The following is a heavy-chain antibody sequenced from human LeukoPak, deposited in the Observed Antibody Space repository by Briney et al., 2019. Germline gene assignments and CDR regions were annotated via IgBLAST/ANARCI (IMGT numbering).Heavy chain of an antibody. CDR1: GFTFNNAW. J-gene: IGHJ4*02. CDR3: TAAAGVALKY. CDR2: IKTKTDGETT. D-gene: IGHD2-15*01. Sequence: KSGGSLRLSCAASGFTFNNAWMNWVRQAPGKGLEWVGHIKTKTDGETTDYAAPVKGRFTISRDDSKNTLYLQMNSLKTEDTAVYFCTAAAGVALKYWGQGTLVTVSS. V-gene: IGHV3-15*01.